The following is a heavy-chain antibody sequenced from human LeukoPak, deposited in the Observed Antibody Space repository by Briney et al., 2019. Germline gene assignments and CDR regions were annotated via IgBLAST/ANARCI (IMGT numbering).Heavy chain of an antibody. CDR1: GYTFTSYG. CDR2: ISAYNGNT. D-gene: IGHD4-17*01. Sequence: ASVKVSCKASGYTFTSYGISWVRQAPAQGLEWMGWISAYNGNTNSAQKLQGRATMTTDTSTSTAYMELRSLRSDDTAVYYCARDLVGRGDPLLDVWGKGTTVTVSS. CDR3: ARDLVGRGDPLLDV. V-gene: IGHV1-18*01. J-gene: IGHJ6*04.